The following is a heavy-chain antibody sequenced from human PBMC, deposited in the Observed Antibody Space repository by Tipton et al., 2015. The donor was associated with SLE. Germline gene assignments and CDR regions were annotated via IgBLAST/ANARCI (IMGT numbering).Heavy chain of an antibody. Sequence: SLRLSCAASGFTFSTYWMSWVRQAPGKGLEWVANIKQDGGEQNYVDSVKGRLIISRDNPKNALYLQMNNLRAEDTAVYDCAREGGSYYPSYYLDYWGQGPLVTVSS. CDR1: GFTFSTYW. CDR3: AREGGSYYPSYYLDY. D-gene: IGHD1-26*01. J-gene: IGHJ4*02. V-gene: IGHV3-7*01. CDR2: IKQDGGEQ.